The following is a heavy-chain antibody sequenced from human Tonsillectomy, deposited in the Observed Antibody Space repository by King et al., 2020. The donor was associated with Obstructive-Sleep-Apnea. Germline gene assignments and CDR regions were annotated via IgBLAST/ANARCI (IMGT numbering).Heavy chain of an antibody. J-gene: IGHJ5*02. V-gene: IGHV3-23*04. CDR1: GFTFNNFA. D-gene: IGHD3-10*01. CDR2: ISASGDST. CDR3: AKNPYESGLGSYYRVNWFDP. Sequence: VQLVESGGGLVQPGGSLRLSCAASGFTFNNFALSWVRQAPGNGPEWVSSISASGDSTYYADSVRGRFAIFRDNSKNTLSLQMSSLRAEDTAIFFCAKNPYESGLGSYYRVNWFDPWGQGTLVTVSS.